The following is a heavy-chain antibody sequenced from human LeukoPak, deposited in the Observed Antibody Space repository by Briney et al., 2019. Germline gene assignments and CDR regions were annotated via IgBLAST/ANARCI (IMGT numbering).Heavy chain of an antibody. D-gene: IGHD6-19*01. V-gene: IGHV1-69*05. CDR3: ARESGIAVAGLDY. CDR2: IIPIFGTA. J-gene: IGHJ4*02. Sequence: SVKVSCKASGGTFSSYAISWVRQPPGQGLEWMGRIIPIFGTANYAQKFQGRVTITTDESTSTAYMELSSMRSEDTAVYYCARESGIAVAGLDYWGQGTLVTVSS. CDR1: GGTFSSYA.